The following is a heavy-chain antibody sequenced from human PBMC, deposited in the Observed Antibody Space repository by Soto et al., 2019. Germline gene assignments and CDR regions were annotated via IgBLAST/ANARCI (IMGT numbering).Heavy chain of an antibody. D-gene: IGHD2-15*01. V-gene: IGHV3-23*01. CDR3: AKALRLVVVAATTFDY. CDR2: ISGSGGST. Sequence: EVQLLESGGGLVQPGGSLRLSCAASGFTFSSYAMSWVRQAPGKGLEWVSAISGSGGSTYYADSVKGRFTISRDNYKCTLYLQMNSLSAEDTAVYYCAKALRLVVVAATTFDYWGQGTLVTVSS. J-gene: IGHJ4*02. CDR1: GFTFSSYA.